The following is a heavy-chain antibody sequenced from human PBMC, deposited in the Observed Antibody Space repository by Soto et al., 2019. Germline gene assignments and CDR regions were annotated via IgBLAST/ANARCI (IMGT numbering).Heavy chain of an antibody. J-gene: IGHJ6*02. V-gene: IGHV1-69*13. D-gene: IGHD4-4*01. CDR1: GGTFSSYA. CDR2: IIPIFGTA. Sequence: SVKVSCKASGGTFSSYAISWVRQAPGQGLEWMGGIIPIFGTANYAQKFQGRVTITADESTSTAYMELSSLRSEDTAVYYCARDLGVTTLHYYYGMDVWGQGTTVTVSS. CDR3: ARDLGVTTLHYYYGMDV.